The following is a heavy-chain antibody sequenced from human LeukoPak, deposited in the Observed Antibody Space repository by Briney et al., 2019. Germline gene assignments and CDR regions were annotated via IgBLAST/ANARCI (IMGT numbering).Heavy chain of an antibody. CDR2: IIPIFGTA. CDR3: ARWWPGHYDSSGPQESG. Sequence: GSSVKVSCKASGGTFSSYAISWVRQAPGQGLEWMGGIIPIFGTANYAQKSQGRVTITTDESTSTAYMELSSLRSEDTAVYYCARWWPGHYDSSGPQESGWGQGTLVTVSS. J-gene: IGHJ4*02. D-gene: IGHD3-22*01. CDR1: GGTFSSYA. V-gene: IGHV1-69*05.